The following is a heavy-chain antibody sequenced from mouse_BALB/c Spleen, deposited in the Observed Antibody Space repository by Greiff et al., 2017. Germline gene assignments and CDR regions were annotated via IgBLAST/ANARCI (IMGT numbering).Heavy chain of an antibody. CDR1: GYTFTDYA. J-gene: IGHJ4*01. Sequence: VQLQQSGPELVRPGVSVKISCKGSGYTFTDYAMHWVKQSHAKSLEWIGVISTYSGNTNYNQKFKGKATMTVDKSSSTAYMELARLTSEDSAIYYCARYGNYRDYYAMDYWGQGTSVTVSS. CDR2: ISTYSGNT. D-gene: IGHD2-1*01. V-gene: IGHV1-67*01. CDR3: ARYGNYRDYYAMDY.